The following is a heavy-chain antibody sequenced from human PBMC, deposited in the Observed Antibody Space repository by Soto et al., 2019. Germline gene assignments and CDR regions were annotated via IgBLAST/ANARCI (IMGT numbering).Heavy chain of an antibody. D-gene: IGHD3-3*01. CDR1: GFTFSSYA. J-gene: IGHJ4*02. CDR3: VKGSGWYEK. CDR2: INSGGGSP. V-gene: IGHV3-23*01. Sequence: EVQLLESGGNLVQPGGSLRLSCAASGFTFSSYAMSWVRQAPGKGLEWVSSINSGGGSPHYADSVQDRFTISRDNSKKTLYLQMDSLRVEDTAVYYCVKGSGWYEKWGQGTLVTVSS.